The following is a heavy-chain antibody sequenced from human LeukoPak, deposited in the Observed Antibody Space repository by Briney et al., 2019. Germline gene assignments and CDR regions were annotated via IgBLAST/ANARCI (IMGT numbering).Heavy chain of an antibody. CDR1: GYTFTGYY. Sequence: ASVKVSCKASGYTFTGYYMHWVRQAPGQGLEWMGWINPNSGGTNYAQRFQGGVTMTRDSSISEAYMELSRLRSDNTAVYYCAREESMVRGVIYYYYYGMDVWGQGTTVTVSS. CDR2: INPNSGGT. V-gene: IGHV1-2*02. D-gene: IGHD3-10*01. J-gene: IGHJ6*02. CDR3: AREESMVRGVIYYYYYGMDV.